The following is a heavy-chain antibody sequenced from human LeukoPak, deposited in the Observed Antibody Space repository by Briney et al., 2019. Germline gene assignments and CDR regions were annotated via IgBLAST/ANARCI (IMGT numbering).Heavy chain of an antibody. J-gene: IGHJ4*02. CDR3: ARVCSSTSCYRLSRIDY. D-gene: IGHD2-2*01. CDR2: VNPNSGGT. CDR1: GYTFTGYY. V-gene: IGHV1-2*02. Sequence: ASVKVSCKASGYTFTGYYMHWVRQAPGQGLEWMGWVNPNSGGTNYAQKFQGRVTMTRDTSISTAYMELSRLRSDDTAVYYCARVCSSTSCYRLSRIDYWGQGTLVTVSS.